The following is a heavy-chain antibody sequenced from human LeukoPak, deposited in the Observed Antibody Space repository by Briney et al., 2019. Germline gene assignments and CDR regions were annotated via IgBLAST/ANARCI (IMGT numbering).Heavy chain of an antibody. CDR1: GFTFSSYW. CDR2: IKQDGSEK. D-gene: IGHD3-10*01. J-gene: IGHJ4*02. CDR3: ARTILLWFGEFMYYFDY. V-gene: IGHV3-7*01. Sequence: PGGSLRLSCAASGFTFSSYWMSWVHQAPGKGLEWVANIKQDGSEKYYVDSVKGRFTISRDNAKNSLYLQMNSLRAEDTAVYYCARTILLWFGEFMYYFDYWGQGTLVTVSS.